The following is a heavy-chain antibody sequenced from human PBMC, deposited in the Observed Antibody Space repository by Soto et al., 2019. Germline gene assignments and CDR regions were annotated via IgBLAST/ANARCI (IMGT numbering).Heavy chain of an antibody. V-gene: IGHV4-38-2*01. CDR3: ARGLYFVNFDH. CDR1: DSSINSNYY. J-gene: IGHJ4*01. Sequence: SETLSLTCGVSDSSINSNYYWLWIRQPPGKGLEWIGAIHRSGTTYYTPSLKSRVTISMDTSKNHFSLRLTSVTAADTAKYYCARGLYFVNFDHWGHRT. CDR2: IHRSGTT. D-gene: IGHD3-10*02.